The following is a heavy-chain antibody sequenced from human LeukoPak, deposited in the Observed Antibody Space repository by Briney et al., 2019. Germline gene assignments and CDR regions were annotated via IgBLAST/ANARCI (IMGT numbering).Heavy chain of an antibody. J-gene: IGHJ4*02. CDR2: ISSSSSYI. V-gene: IGHV3-21*01. CDR3: ARAQWLAPDY. Sequence: GGSLRLSCAASGFTFSSYSMNWVRQAPGKGLEWVSSISSSSSYIYYPHSMKGRFTISRHNAKNSLYLQMNTQRADDTAVYYCARAQWLAPDYWGQGTLVTVSS. D-gene: IGHD6-19*01. CDR1: GFTFSSYS.